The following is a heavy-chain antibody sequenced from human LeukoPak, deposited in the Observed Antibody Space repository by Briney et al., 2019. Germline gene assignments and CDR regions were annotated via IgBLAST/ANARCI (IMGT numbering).Heavy chain of an antibody. D-gene: IGHD1-26*01. J-gene: IGHJ2*01. V-gene: IGHV3-23*01. CDR2: ISGSGGRT. Sequence: GGSLRLSCAASGFTFSTYAMSWVRQAPGKGLEWVSAISGSGGRTYYADSVKGRFTISRDNFKNTLYLQMNSLRAEDTAIYYCAKDRTVGASYWYFDLWGRGTLVTVSS. CDR1: GFTFSTYA. CDR3: AKDRTVGASYWYFDL.